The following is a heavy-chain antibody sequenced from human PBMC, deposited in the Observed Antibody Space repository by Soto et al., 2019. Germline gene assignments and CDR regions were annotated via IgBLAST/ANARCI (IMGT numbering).Heavy chain of an antibody. Sequence: GGSLRLSCAASGFTFSGSAMHWVRQASGKGLEWVGRIRSKANSYATAYAASVKGRFTISRDDSKNTAYLQMNSLKTEDTAVYYCTRHGVAAAGNDYWGQGTLVTVSS. CDR3: TRHGVAAAGNDY. J-gene: IGHJ4*02. CDR2: IRSKANSYAT. D-gene: IGHD6-13*01. V-gene: IGHV3-73*01. CDR1: GFTFSGSA.